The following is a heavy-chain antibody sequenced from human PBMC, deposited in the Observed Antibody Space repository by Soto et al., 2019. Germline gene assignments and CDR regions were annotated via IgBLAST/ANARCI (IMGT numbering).Heavy chain of an antibody. CDR2: ISYDGSNK. CDR1: GFTFSSYA. V-gene: IGHV3-30-3*01. D-gene: IGHD2-21*02. J-gene: IGHJ4*02. CDR3: ARGGAYCGGDCYLFWY. Sequence: QVQLVESGGGVVQPGRSLRLSCAASGFTFSSYAMHWVRQAPGKGLEWVAVISYDGSNKYYADSVKGRFTISRDNSKNTLYLQMNSLRAEDTAVYYCARGGAYCGGDCYLFWYWGQGTLVTVSS.